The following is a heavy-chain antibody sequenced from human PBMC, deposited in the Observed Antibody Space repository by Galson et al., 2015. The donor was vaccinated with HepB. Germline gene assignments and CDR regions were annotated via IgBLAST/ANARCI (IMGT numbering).Heavy chain of an antibody. V-gene: IGHV3-66*01. Sequence: SLRLSCAASGFTVSDNYMSWVRQAPGKGLEWVSVIYSGDNTHYVDSVKGRFTVSRDNSKNMLYLQMNSLRAEDTAVYYCARLVIKWAMDVWGQGTTGIVSS. CDR2: IYSGDNT. CDR1: GFTVSDNY. D-gene: IGHD3-22*01. J-gene: IGHJ6*02. CDR3: ARLVIKWAMDV.